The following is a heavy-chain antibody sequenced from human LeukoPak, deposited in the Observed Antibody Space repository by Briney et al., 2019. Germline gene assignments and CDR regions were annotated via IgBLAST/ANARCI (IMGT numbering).Heavy chain of an antibody. Sequence: ASVKVSCKASGYTFTDHYLHWLRQAPGQGLEYLGWINPNGGGTNFPQKFQGRVTLTIDTSVNTGYMELRSLRSDDTAVYYCASSTGGVIGGYYFDYWGQGTLVTVSS. J-gene: IGHJ4*02. CDR1: GYTFTDHY. D-gene: IGHD3-10*01. V-gene: IGHV1-2*02. CDR2: INPNGGGT. CDR3: ASSTGGVIGGYYFDY.